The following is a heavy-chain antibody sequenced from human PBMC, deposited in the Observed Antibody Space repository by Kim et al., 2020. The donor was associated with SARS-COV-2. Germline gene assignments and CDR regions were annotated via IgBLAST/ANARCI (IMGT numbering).Heavy chain of an antibody. CDR1: GFTFSSYT. D-gene: IGHD1-7*01. CDR3: ARGQGGGTTHFDF. V-gene: IGHV3-48*02. CDR2: IDTTSNNI. J-gene: IGHJ4*03. Sequence: GGSLRLSCVASGFTFSSYTMNWVRQAPGKGLEWISYIDTTSNNIIYADSVRGRFTFSRDNTKNSLFLQMNSLGDDDTAIYYCARGQGGGTTHFDFWGQGT.